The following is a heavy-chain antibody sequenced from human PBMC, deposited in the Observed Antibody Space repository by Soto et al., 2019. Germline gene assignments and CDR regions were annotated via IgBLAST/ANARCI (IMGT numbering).Heavy chain of an antibody. D-gene: IGHD3-10*01. V-gene: IGHV4-31*03. CDR1: GGSISSGGYY. CDR2: IYYSGST. Sequence: QVQLQESGPGLVKPSQTLSLTCTVSGGSISSGGYYWSWIRRHPGKGLEWIGYIYYSGSTYYNPSLKSRVTISVDTSKNQFSLKLSSVTAADTAVYYCARDRPHYCGSGKGAFDIWGQGTMVTVSS. J-gene: IGHJ3*02. CDR3: ARDRPHYCGSGKGAFDI.